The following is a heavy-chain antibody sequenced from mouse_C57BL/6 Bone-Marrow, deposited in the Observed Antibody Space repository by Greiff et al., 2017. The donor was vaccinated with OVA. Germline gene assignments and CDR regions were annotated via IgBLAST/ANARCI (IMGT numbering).Heavy chain of an antibody. CDR1: GFTFSSYA. J-gene: IGHJ2*01. D-gene: IGHD2-4*01. Sequence: EVKLVESGGGLVKPGGSLKLSCAASGFTFSSYAMSWVRQTPEKRLEWVATISDGGSYTYYPDNVKGRFTISRDNAKNNLYLQMSHLTSEDTAVYYCARVGLRRGGYYFDYWGQGTTLTVSS. CDR3: ARVGLRRGGYYFDY. CDR2: ISDGGSYT. V-gene: IGHV5-4*03.